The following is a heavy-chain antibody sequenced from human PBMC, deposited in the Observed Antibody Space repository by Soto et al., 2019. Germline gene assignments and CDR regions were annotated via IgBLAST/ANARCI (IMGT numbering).Heavy chain of an antibody. Sequence: GGSLRLSCAASGFTFSSYAMSWVRQAPGKGLEWVSAISGSGGSTYYADSVKGRFTISRDKSKNTLYLQMNSLRAEDTAVYYCAKDLSMIVVVSDYWGQGTLVTVSS. J-gene: IGHJ4*02. V-gene: IGHV3-23*01. D-gene: IGHD3-22*01. CDR1: GFTFSSYA. CDR3: AKDLSMIVVVSDY. CDR2: ISGSGGST.